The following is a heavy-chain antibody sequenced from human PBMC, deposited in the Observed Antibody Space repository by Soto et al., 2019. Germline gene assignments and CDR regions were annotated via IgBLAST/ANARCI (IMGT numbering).Heavy chain of an antibody. CDR3: ARGSGSSSRYYYGMDV. V-gene: IGHV1-8*02. CDR2: MNPNSDNT. Sequence: ASVKVSCKASGYIFTSYGINWVRQATGQGLEWMGWMNPNSDNTDYAQKFQGRVTMTRDTSISTAYMELSRLRSDDTAVYYCARGSGSSSRYYYGMDVWGQGTTVTVSS. J-gene: IGHJ6*02. D-gene: IGHD6-6*01. CDR1: GYIFTSYG.